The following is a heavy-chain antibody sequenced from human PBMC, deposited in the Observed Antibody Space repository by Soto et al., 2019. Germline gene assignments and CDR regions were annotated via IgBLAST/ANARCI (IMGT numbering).Heavy chain of an antibody. Sequence: EVQLLESGGGLVQPGGSLRLSCAASGFTFSSYAMSWVRQAPGKGLEWVSAISGSGGSTYYADSVKGRFTISRDNSKNTLYLQRHGLRAEDRGVYYCAEGRCGGDCWSAFVSWGQGTMVTVSS. CDR3: AEGRCGGDCWSAFVS. J-gene: IGHJ3*02. D-gene: IGHD2-21*02. CDR1: GFTFSSYA. V-gene: IGHV3-23*01. CDR2: ISGSGGST.